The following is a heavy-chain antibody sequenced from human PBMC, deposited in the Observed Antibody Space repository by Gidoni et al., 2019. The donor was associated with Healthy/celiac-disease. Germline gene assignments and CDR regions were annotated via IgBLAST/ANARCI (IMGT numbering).Heavy chain of an antibody. CDR2: IDYSGST. CDR3: ARYPVDYYYYGMDV. J-gene: IGHJ6*02. V-gene: IGHV4-39*07. CDR1: GGSISSSSYY. Sequence: QLQLQASGPGLVQPSENLSLTCPVSGGSISSSSYYWGWIRQPPGKGLEWIGSIDYSGSTYYNPSLKSRVTISVDTSKNQFSLKLSSVTAADTAVYYCARYPVDYYYYGMDVWGQGTTVTVS.